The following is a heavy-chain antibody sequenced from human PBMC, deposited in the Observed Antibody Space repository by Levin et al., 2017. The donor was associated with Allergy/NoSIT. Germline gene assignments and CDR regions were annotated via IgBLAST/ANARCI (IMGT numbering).Heavy chain of an antibody. CDR1: GFTVSSNY. J-gene: IGHJ5*02. CDR2: IYSGGST. V-gene: IGHV3-53*01. Sequence: GGSLRLSCAASGFTVSSNYMSWVRQAPGKGLEWVSVIYSGGSTYYADSVKGRFTISRDNSKNTLYLQMNSLRAEDTAVYYCARGGPYCSGGSCTNWFDPWGQGTLVTVSS. D-gene: IGHD2-15*01. CDR3: ARGGPYCSGGSCTNWFDP.